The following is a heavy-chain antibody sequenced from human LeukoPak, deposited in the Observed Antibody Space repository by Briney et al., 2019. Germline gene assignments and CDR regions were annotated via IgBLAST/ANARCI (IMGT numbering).Heavy chain of an antibody. J-gene: IGHJ4*02. V-gene: IGHV3-9*01. CDR3: VKDTSGWYGEFDY. CDR2: ISWNSGSI. D-gene: IGHD6-19*01. Sequence: SLRLSCAASGFTFDDYAMHWVRQAPGKGLEWVSGISWNSGSIGYADSVKGRFTISRDNAKNSLYLQMNSLRAEDTALYYCVKDTSGWYGEFDYWGQGTLVTVSS. CDR1: GFTFDDYA.